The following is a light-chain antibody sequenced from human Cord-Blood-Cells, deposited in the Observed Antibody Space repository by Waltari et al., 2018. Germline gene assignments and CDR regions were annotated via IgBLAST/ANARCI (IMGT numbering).Light chain of an antibody. V-gene: IGLV2-23*01. CDR3: CSYAGSSTWV. Sequence: QSALTPPASVSGSPRQSITISCPETSRDVARYHLVPWYQQHPGKAPKLMIYEGSKRPSGVSNRFSGSKSGNTASLTISGLQAEDEADYYCCSYAGSSTWVFGGGTKLTVL. J-gene: IGLJ3*02. CDR2: EGS. CDR1: SRDVARYHL.